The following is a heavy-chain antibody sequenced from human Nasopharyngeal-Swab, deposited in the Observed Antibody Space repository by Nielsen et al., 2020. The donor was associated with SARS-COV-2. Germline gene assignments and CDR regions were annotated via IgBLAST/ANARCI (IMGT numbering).Heavy chain of an antibody. CDR1: GFTFDDYA. D-gene: IGHD6-19*01. V-gene: IGHV3-9*01. J-gene: IGHJ5*02. CDR3: AKDLGIAVAGTGHDL. CDR2: ISWNSGSI. Sequence: SLKISCAASGFTFDDYAMHWTRQAPGKGLEWVSGISWNSGSIGYADSVKGRFTISRDNAKNSLYLQMNSLRAEDTALYYCAKDLGIAVAGTGHDLWGQGTLVTVSS.